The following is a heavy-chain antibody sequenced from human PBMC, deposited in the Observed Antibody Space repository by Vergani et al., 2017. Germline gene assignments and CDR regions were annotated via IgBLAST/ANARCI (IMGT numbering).Heavy chain of an antibody. CDR2: TYYRSKWYN. V-gene: IGHV6-1*01. Sequence: QVQLQQSGPGLVKPSQTLSLTCAISGDSVSSNSAAWNWIRQSPSRGLVWLGRTYYRSKWYNDYAVSVKSRITINPDTSKNQFSLQLNSVTPEDTAVYYWARAGETQPPGYGSTTLCYGDAVDMCGEATLRTLSS. CDR3: ARAGETQPPGYGSTTLCYGDAVDM. J-gene: IGHJ3*02. D-gene: IGHD2-2*01. CDR1: GDSVSSNSAA.